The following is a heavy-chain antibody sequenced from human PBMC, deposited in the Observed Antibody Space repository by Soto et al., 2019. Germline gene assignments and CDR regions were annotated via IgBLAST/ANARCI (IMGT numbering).Heavy chain of an antibody. CDR1: GYSFTRYW. Sequence: PGESLKISCKASGYSFTRYWIRWVRQMPGKGLEWMGRLDPSDSYTSYSPSFQGHVTISTDKSISTAYLQWSSLKASDSAMYYCARHFTSSGNFDFWGQGTLLTVSS. J-gene: IGHJ4*02. V-gene: IGHV5-10-1*01. CDR3: ARHFTSSGNFDF. D-gene: IGHD6-19*01. CDR2: LDPSDSYT.